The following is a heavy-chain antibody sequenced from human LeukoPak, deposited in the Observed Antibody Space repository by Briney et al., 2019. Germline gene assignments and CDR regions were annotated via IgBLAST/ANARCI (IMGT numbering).Heavy chain of an antibody. CDR3: ARVPYYYDSSGYYYYYYYMDV. CDR1: GGSISSSSSY. CDR2: IYYSGST. Sequence: SETLSLTCTVSGGSISSSSSYWGWIRQPPGKGLEWIGSIYYSGSTYYNPSLKSRVTISLDTSKNQFSLKLSSVTAADTAVYYCARVPYYYDSSGYYYYYYYMDVWGKGTTVTVSS. D-gene: IGHD3-22*01. J-gene: IGHJ6*03. V-gene: IGHV4-39*07.